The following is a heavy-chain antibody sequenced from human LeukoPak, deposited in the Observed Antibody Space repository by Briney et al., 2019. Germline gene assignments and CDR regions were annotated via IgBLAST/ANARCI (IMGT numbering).Heavy chain of an antibody. CDR1: GFTFSSYA. V-gene: IGHV3-23*01. J-gene: IGHJ4*02. Sequence: GGSLRLSCAASGFTFSSYAMNWVRQAPGKGLEWVSGISGRGGSIYYEDSVTGRFTMSRDNSKNTLYLQMDSLRAEDTAVYYCAKDARVRDYDFWSGYSFFDYWGQGTLVTVSS. CDR3: AKDARVRDYDFWSGYSFFDY. CDR2: ISGRGGSI. D-gene: IGHD3-3*01.